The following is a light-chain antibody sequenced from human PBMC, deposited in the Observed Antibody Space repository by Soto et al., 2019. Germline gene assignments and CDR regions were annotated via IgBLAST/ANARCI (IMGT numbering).Light chain of an antibody. V-gene: IGLV2-8*01. CDR1: SSDIGGYNS. CDR2: DVS. CDR3: TSSTSGSLYV. J-gene: IGLJ1*01. Sequence: QSALTQSPSASGSPGQSVTISCTGTSSDIGGYNSVSWYQQHPGKAPKVMIYDVSKRPSGVPDRFSGSKSGNTASLTVSALQAEDEADYYCTSSTSGSLYVFGTGTKLTVL.